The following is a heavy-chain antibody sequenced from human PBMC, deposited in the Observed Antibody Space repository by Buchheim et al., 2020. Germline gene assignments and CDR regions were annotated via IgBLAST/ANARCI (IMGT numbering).Heavy chain of an antibody. CDR1: GFTFSRYW. CDR2: IKSGGSTT. J-gene: IGHJ6*02. Sequence: EVQLVESGGGLVQPGGSLRLACAASGFTFSRYWMHWVRQAPGKGLVWVSRIKSGGSTTSYADSVKGRFTISRDNAKNTLYLQMNSLRAEDTAMYYCARDDISAAGTNYYYGLDVWGQGTT. D-gene: IGHD6-13*01. CDR3: ARDDISAAGTNYYYGLDV. V-gene: IGHV3-74*01.